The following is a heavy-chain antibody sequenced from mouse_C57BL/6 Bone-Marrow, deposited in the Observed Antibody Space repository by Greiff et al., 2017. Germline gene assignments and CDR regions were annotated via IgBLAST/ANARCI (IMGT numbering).Heavy chain of an antibody. CDR2: INPNYGTT. V-gene: IGHV1-39*01. CDR3: SPHYYGSSYGFAY. CDR1: GYSFTDYN. D-gene: IGHD1-1*01. Sequence: EVQLQQPGAELVKPGDSVKLSCKASGYSFTDYNMNWVKQSNGKSLEWIGVINPNYGTTSYNQTFKGKATLNVDQSSSTAYMQLNVLTSEDSAVYYCSPHYYGSSYGFAYWGQGTLVTVSA. J-gene: IGHJ3*01.